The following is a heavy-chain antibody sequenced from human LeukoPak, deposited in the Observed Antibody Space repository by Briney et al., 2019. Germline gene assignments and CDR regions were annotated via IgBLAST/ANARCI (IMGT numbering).Heavy chain of an antibody. D-gene: IGHD1-26*01. V-gene: IGHV4-4*07. J-gene: IGHJ4*02. CDR2: IYTSGST. Sequence: SETLSLTCTVSGGSISSYYWSWIRQPAGKGLEWIGRIYTSGSTNYNPSLKSRVTMSVDTSKNQFSLKLSSVTAADTAVYYCAREIRGGSYYGFWSNFDYWGQGTLVTVSS. CDR3: AREIRGGSYYGFWSNFDY. CDR1: GGSISSYY.